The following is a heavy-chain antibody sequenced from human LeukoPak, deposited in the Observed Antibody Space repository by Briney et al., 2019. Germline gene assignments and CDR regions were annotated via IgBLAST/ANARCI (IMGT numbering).Heavy chain of an antibody. CDR3: AIGIAVAGKSGRIDY. CDR2: IYHGGST. Sequence: SETLSLTCTVSGYSISSGYYWGWIRQSPGKGLEWIGSIYHGGSTYYNPSLRSRVIVSVDTSKNQFSLKLSSVTAADTAVYYCAIGIAVAGKSGRIDYGGQGTLVTVSS. D-gene: IGHD6-19*01. CDR1: GYSISSGYY. V-gene: IGHV4-38-2*02. J-gene: IGHJ4*02.